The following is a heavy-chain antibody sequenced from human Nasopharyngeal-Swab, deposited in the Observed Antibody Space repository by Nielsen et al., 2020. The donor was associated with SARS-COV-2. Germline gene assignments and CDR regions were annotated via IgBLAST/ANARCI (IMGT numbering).Heavy chain of an antibody. J-gene: IGHJ6*02. CDR3: ARVGGIPGGYSSSWGYHYGMDV. CDR1: GGSISSYY. CDR2: IYYSGST. V-gene: IGHV4-59*01. D-gene: IGHD6-13*01. Sequence: SETLSLTCTVSGGSISSYYWSWIRQPPGKGLEWIGYIYYSGSTNYNPSLKSRVTISVDTSKNQFSLKLSSVTAADTAVYYCARVGGIPGGYSSSWGYHYGMDVWGQGTTVTVSS.